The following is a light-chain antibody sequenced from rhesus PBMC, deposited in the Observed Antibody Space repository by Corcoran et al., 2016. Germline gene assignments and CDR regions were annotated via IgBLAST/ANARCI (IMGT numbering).Light chain of an antibody. V-gene: IGKV1-25*02. CDR3: QQYNNWNS. CDR2: EAS. J-gene: IGKJ2*01. Sequence: DIQMTQSPSSLSASVGDRVTITCRASQGITNDLAWYQQKPGETPKLLIDEASRLKSGIPSRFCGRGSGTDLTLIISSREPEDVGVYYCQQYNNWNSFGQGTKVEIK. CDR1: QGITND.